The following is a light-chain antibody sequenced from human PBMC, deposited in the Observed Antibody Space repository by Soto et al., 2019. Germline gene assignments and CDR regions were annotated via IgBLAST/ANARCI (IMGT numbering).Light chain of an antibody. J-gene: IGKJ2*01. CDR2: EAS. CDR3: QQYNSYQYT. V-gene: IGKV1-5*03. CDR1: QSISNW. Sequence: DIQMTQSPSTLSASVGDRVTITCRASQSISNWLAWYQQKPGKAPMLLIYEASSLESGVTSRFSGSGSGTEFTLTISSLQPDDFAAYYCQQYNSYQYTFGQGTKLEIK.